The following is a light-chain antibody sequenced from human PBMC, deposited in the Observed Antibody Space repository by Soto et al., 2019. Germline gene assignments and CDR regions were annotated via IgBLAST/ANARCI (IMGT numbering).Light chain of an antibody. CDR1: SNDVANNKF. Sequence: QSVLTQPASVSESPGQSITISRTGTSNDVANNKFVSWYQQSPGKGPKLLIYEDRRRPPGVPDRFSGSKSGNTASLTISGLQAEDEADYYCCSYAGSYTYVFGTGTKVTVL. J-gene: IGLJ1*01. V-gene: IGLV2-11*01. CDR3: CSYAGSYTYV. CDR2: EDR.